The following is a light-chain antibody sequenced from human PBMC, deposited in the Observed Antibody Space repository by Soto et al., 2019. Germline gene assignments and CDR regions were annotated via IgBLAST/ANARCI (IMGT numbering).Light chain of an antibody. CDR2: AAS. V-gene: IGKV1-8*01. Sequence: AIRMTQSLSSLSASTGDRVTITCRASQGISSYLAWYQQKPGKAPKLLIYAASTLQSGVPSRFSGSGSGTDFTLTISCLQSEDFATYYSQQYYSYPRTFGQGTKVEIK. J-gene: IGKJ1*01. CDR1: QGISSY. CDR3: QQYYSYPRT.